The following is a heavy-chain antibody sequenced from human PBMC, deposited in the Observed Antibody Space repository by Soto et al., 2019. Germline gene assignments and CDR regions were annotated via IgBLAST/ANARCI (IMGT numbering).Heavy chain of an antibody. CDR3: ARTSVNWGSRGLVDY. CDR1: GFSLSTSGVG. D-gene: IGHD7-27*01. Sequence: QITLKESGPTLVKPTQTLTLTCTFSGFSLSTSGVGVGWIRQPPGKALEWLAFLYWDDDKRYSPSLKSRLTITMHTSKIQVRLTMTTMDPVDTATYFCARTSVNWGSRGLVDYWGQGTLVTVAS. J-gene: IGHJ4*02. V-gene: IGHV2-5*02. CDR2: LYWDDDK.